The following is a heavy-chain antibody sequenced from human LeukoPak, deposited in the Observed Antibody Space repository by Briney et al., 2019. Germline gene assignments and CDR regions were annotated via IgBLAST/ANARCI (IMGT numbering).Heavy chain of an antibody. CDR3: AKELTAIPPSY. V-gene: IGHV3-30*18. J-gene: IGHJ4*02. Sequence: GRSLRLSCAASGFTFNSYGMHWVRQAPGKGLEWVAVISYDGSNKYYADSVKGRFTISRDNSKNTLYLQMNSLRAEDTAVYYCAKELTAIPPSYWGQGTLVTVSS. D-gene: IGHD2-21*01. CDR1: GFTFNSYG. CDR2: ISYDGSNK.